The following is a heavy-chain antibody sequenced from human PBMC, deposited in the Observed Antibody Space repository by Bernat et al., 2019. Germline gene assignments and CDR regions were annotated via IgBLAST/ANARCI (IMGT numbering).Heavy chain of an antibody. CDR1: GFTFTNAW. Sequence: EVQLVESGGGFVEPGGSLRLSCAASGFTFTNAWMTWVRQAPGKGLEWVGRIASKTVGGTTVYKTPVQGRFAISRDDSKDTVFLQMNSLKTEDTAIYYCTTGIAASSNFDEAFEIWGQGTMVTVSS. CDR2: IASKTVGGTT. D-gene: IGHD6-13*01. J-gene: IGHJ3*02. V-gene: IGHV3-15*04. CDR3: TTGIAASSNFDEAFEI.